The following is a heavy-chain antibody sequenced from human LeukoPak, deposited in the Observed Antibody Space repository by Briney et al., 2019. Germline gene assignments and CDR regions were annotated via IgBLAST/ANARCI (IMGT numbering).Heavy chain of an antibody. D-gene: IGHD5-18*01. J-gene: IGHJ4*02. CDR2: ISSSSSYT. CDR3: ARSRRGYSYGYSDY. Sequence: GGSLRLSCAASGFTFSDYYMSWIRQAPGKGLEWVSYISSSSSYTNYADSVKGRFTISRDNAKNSLYPQMNSLRAEDTAVYYCARSRRGYSYGYSDYWGQGTLVTVSS. CDR1: GFTFSDYY. V-gene: IGHV3-11*06.